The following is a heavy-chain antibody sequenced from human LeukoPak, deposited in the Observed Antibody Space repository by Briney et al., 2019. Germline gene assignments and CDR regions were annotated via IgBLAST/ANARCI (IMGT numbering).Heavy chain of an antibody. V-gene: IGHV4-4*02. CDR2: IHRAGRT. Sequence: SGTLSLTCAVSGVSISSSEWWIWVRQPPGQGLEWIGEIHRAGRTRYNPSLKSRVTISMDYSKNQFSLKLTSMTAADTAIYYCGKTDIYFNPIDYWGPGSLVTVSS. J-gene: IGHJ4*02. D-gene: IGHD3-9*01. CDR1: GVSISSSEW. CDR3: GKTDIYFNPIDY.